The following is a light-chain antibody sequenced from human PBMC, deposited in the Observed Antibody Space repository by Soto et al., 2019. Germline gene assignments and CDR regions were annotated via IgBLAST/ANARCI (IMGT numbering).Light chain of an antibody. J-gene: IGKJ2*01. CDR1: QSISTE. V-gene: IGKV3-15*01. CDR3: QQGHNWPLT. Sequence: EIVMTQSPATLSVSPGERATLSCRASQSISTELAWYQQRPGQPPRLLIYGASARATGVPDRFTGSVSGSDFTLPLSGLQSEDFAVYYCQQGHNWPLTFGQGTRLEI. CDR2: GAS.